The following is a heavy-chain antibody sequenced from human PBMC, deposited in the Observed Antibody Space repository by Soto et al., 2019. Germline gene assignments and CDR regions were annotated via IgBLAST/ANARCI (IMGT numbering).Heavy chain of an antibody. J-gene: IGHJ5*02. CDR3: ARGGRDVRGWFDP. D-gene: IGHD3-3*01. V-gene: IGHV4-59*01. CDR1: GGSISSYY. CDR2: IYYSGST. Sequence: SETLSLTCTVSGGSISSYYWSWIRQPPGKGLEWIGYIYYSGSTNYNPSLKSRVTISVDTSKNQFSLKLSSVTAADTAVYYCARGGRDVRGWFDPWGQGTLVTVSS.